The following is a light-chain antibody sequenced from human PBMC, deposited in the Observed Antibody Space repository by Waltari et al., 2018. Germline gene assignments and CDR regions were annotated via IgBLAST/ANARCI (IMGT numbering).Light chain of an antibody. CDR2: DVS. CDR3: SSYSTSITPYV. V-gene: IGLV2-14*03. CDR1: TRALRHYNP. Sequence: QSALTQPASVSGSPGPSTTFSCPGPTRALRHYNPVSWYQQHPGKAPTLMIYDVSSRPSGVSNRFFGSKSGTTASLTVSGLQAEDEAVYFCSSYSTSITPYVFGAGTKVTVL. J-gene: IGLJ1*01.